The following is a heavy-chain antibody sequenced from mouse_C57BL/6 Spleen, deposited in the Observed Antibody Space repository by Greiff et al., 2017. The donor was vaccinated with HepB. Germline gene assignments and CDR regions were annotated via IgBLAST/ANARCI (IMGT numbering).Heavy chain of an antibody. CDR3: TGCYGSSRYYAMDY. J-gene: IGHJ4*01. CDR2: IRLKSDNYAT. V-gene: IGHV6-3*01. Sequence: EVKVEESGGGLVQPGGSMKLSCVASGFTFSNYWMNWVRQSPEKGLEWVAQIRLKSDNYATHYAESVKGRFTISRDDSKSSVYLQMNNLRAEDTGIYYCTGCYGSSRYYAMDYWGQGTSVTVSS. CDR1: GFTFSNYW. D-gene: IGHD1-1*01.